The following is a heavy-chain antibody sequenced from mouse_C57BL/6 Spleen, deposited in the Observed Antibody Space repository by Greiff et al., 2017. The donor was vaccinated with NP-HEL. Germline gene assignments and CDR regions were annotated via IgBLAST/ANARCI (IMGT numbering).Heavy chain of an antibody. Sequence: QVQLKQPGAELVRPGSSVKLSCKASGYTFTSYWMHWVKQRPIQGLEWIGNIDPSDSETHYNQKFKDKATLTVDKSSSTAYMQLSSLTSEDSAVYYCARGDSSGFWYFDVWGTGTTVTVSS. D-gene: IGHD3-2*02. CDR3: ARGDSSGFWYFDV. V-gene: IGHV1-52*01. CDR2: IDPSDSET. J-gene: IGHJ1*03. CDR1: GYTFTSYW.